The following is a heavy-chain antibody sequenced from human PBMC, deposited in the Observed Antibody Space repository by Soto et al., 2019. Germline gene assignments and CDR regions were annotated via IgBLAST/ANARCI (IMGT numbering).Heavy chain of an antibody. J-gene: IGHJ2*01. CDR3: ARVYGDYVNWYFDL. CDR1: GGSISSSSYY. CDR2: IYYSGST. Sequence: SETLSLTCTVSGGSISSSSYYWGWIRQPPGKGLEWIGSIYYSGSTYYNPSLKSRVTISVDTSKNQFSLKLSSVTAADTAVYYCARVYGDYVNWYFDLWGRGTLVTVSS. D-gene: IGHD4-17*01. V-gene: IGHV4-39*01.